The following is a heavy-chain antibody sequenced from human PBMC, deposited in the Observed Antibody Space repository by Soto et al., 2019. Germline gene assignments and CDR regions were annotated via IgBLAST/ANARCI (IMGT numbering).Heavy chain of an antibody. V-gene: IGHV4-39*01. CDR1: NGSISSRSSY. CDR3: GGQDYGAKGYYFGN. J-gene: IGHJ4*02. Sequence: QLQLQESGSGLVKPSETLSLTCTVSNGSISSRSSYWGWIRQTRGKGLEWIGSIYYIGNTYYNPSLKSRVTISIDTSKTQFSLKLNSVTAADTAVYFCGGQDYGAKGYYFGNWGQGTLVTVSS. CDR2: IYYIGNT. D-gene: IGHD4-17*01.